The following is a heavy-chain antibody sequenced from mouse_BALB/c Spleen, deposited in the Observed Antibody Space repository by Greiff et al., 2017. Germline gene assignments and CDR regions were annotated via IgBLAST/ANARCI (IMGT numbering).Heavy chain of an antibody. CDR2: SRNKANDYTT. Sequence: EVQGVESGGGLVQPGGSLRLSCATSGFTFSDFYMEWVRQPPGKRLEWIAASRNKANDYTTEYSASVKGRFIVSRDTSQSILYLQMNALRAEDTAIYYCAREVYDGYYLDYWGQGTTLTVSS. CDR1: GFTFSDFY. CDR3: AREVYDGYYLDY. D-gene: IGHD2-3*01. J-gene: IGHJ2*01. V-gene: IGHV7-1*02.